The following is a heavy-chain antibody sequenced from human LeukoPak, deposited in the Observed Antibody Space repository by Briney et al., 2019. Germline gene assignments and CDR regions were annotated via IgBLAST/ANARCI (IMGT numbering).Heavy chain of an antibody. CDR1: GGSFSGYY. J-gene: IGHJ4*02. CDR3: ASQYYYDSSGYYYFDY. CDR2: INHSGST. Sequence: SETLSLTCAVYGGSFSGYYWSWIRQPPGKGLEWIGEINHSGSTNYNPSLKSRVTISVDTSKSQFSLKLSSVTAAVTAVYYCASQYYYDSSGYYYFDYWGQGTLVTVSS. D-gene: IGHD3-22*01. V-gene: IGHV4-34*01.